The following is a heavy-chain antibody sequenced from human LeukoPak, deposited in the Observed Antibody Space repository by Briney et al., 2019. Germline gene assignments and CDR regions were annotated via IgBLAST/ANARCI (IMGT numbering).Heavy chain of an antibody. CDR3: ARGGYYYDTCGPFDY. J-gene: IGHJ4*02. Sequence: SETLSLTCTVSGGSINSGGYYWSWIRQHPGKGLEWIGYISHSGSTSYNPSLKSRVTISVDTSNNESSLRLTSVTAADTAVYYCARGGYYYDTCGPFDYWGQGTLVTVSS. CDR1: GGSINSGGYY. CDR2: ISHSGST. D-gene: IGHD3-22*01. V-gene: IGHV4-31*03.